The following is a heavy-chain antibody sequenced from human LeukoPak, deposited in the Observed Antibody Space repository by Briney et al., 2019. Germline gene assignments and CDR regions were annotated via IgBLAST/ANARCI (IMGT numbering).Heavy chain of an antibody. CDR2: IYYSGST. CDR3: ARQFHRSAARPDEGGFDP. D-gene: IGHD6-6*01. CDR1: GGSISSYY. J-gene: IGHJ5*02. V-gene: IGHV4-59*08. Sequence: PSETLSLTCTVSGGSISSYYWSWMRQPPGKGLEWIGYIYYSGSTNYNPSLKCRVTISVDTSKNQFSLKLSSVTAADTAVYYCARQFHRSAARPDEGGFDPWGQGTLVTVSS.